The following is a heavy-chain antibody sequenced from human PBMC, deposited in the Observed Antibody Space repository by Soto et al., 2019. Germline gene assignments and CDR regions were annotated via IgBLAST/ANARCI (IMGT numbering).Heavy chain of an antibody. V-gene: IGHV3-30*18. J-gene: IGHJ6*02. CDR2: ISYDGSNK. CDR1: GFTFSSYG. D-gene: IGHD2-2*01. Sequence: GGSLRLSCAASGFTFSSYGMHWVRQAPGKGLEWVAVISYDGSNKYYADSVKGRFTISRDNSKNTLYLQMNSLRAEDTAVYYCAKVVVPAAILIDYYYGMDVWGQGTTVTVSS. CDR3: AKVVVPAAILIDYYYGMDV.